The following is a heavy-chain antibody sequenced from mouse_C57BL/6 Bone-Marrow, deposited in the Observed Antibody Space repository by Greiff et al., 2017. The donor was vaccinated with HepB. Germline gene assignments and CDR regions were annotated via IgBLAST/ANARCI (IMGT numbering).Heavy chain of an antibody. Sequence: EVQLVESGGDLVKPGGSLKLSCAASGFTFSSYGMSWVRQTPDKRLEWVATISSGGSYTYYPDSVKGRFTISRDNAKNTLYLQMSSLKSEDTAMEYCARQTRPYYYAMDYWGQGTSVTVSS. CDR2: ISSGGSYT. V-gene: IGHV5-6*01. CDR1: GFTFSSYG. CDR3: ARQTRPYYYAMDY. J-gene: IGHJ4*01. D-gene: IGHD1-2*01.